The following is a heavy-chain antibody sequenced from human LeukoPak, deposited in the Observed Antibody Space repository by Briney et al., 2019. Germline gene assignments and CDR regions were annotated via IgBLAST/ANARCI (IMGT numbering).Heavy chain of an antibody. CDR3: AREVDSGYYYMDV. CDR2: ISSSGSTI. CDR1: GFTFSSYA. V-gene: IGHV3-48*01. Sequence: GRSLRLSCAASGFTFSSYAMNWVRQAPGKGLEWVSYISSSGSTIYYADSVKGRFTISRDKAKNSLYLQMNSLRAEDTAVYYCAREVDSGYYYMDVWGKGTTVTVSS. J-gene: IGHJ6*03. D-gene: IGHD5-12*01.